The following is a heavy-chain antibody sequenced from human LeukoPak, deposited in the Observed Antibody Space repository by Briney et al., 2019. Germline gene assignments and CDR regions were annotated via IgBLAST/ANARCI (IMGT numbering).Heavy chain of an antibody. D-gene: IGHD1-1*01. V-gene: IGHV3-7*01. CDR2: IDEDGSET. Sequence: GGSLRLSCAASGFTFSSYAMSWVRQAPGKGLEWVASIDEDGSETNYVDSVTGRFTVSRDHAKNSLFLQMNSLRAEDTAVYYCVRYGRRANDQPFDVWGQGTMVTVSS. CDR3: VRYGRRANDQPFDV. J-gene: IGHJ3*01. CDR1: GFTFSSYA.